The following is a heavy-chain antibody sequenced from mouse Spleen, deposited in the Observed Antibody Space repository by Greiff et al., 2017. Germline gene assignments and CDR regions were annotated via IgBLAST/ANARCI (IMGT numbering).Heavy chain of an antibody. D-gene: IGHD2-14*01. CDR2: IHPNSGST. Sequence: VQLQQPGAELVKPGASVKLSCKASGYTFTSYWMHWVKQRPGQGLEWIGMIHPNSGSTNYNEKFKSKATLTVDKSSSTAYMQLSSLTSEDSAVYYCARLTYYRYDEGYYYAMDYWGQGTSVTVSS. J-gene: IGHJ4*01. CDR3: ARLTYYRYDEGYYYAMDY. V-gene: IGHV1-64*01. CDR1: GYTFTSYW.